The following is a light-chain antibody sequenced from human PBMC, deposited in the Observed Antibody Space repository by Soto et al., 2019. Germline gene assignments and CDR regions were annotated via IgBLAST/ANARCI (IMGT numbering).Light chain of an antibody. CDR2: GAS. V-gene: IGKV3-20*01. CDR3: QHYGRPLT. CDR1: QSVRSSY. Sequence: EIVLTQSPGTLSLSPGGRATLSCRASQSVRSSYLAWYQQRPGQAPRLLIFGASFRATGIADRFSGSGSGTDFPLTSSRLEDEDFAVYCCQHYGRPLTFGGGTKVEIK. J-gene: IGKJ4*01.